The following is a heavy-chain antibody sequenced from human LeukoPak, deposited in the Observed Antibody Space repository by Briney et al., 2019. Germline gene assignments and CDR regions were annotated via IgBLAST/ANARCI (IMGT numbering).Heavy chain of an antibody. J-gene: IGHJ5*02. CDR1: GGTFSSYT. CDR2: IIPILGIA. V-gene: IGHV1-69*02. CDR3: ARQATSIVGATTNWFDP. D-gene: IGHD1-26*01. Sequence: SVKVSCKASGGTFSSYTISWVRQAPGQGLEWMGRIIPILGIANYAQKFQGRVTITADKSTSTAYMELSGLRSEDTAVYYCARQATSIVGATTNWFDPWGQGTLVTVSS.